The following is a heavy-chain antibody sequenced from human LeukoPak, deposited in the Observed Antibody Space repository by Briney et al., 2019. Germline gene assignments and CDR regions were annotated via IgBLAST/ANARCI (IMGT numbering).Heavy chain of an antibody. V-gene: IGHV1-69*06. CDR2: IIPIFGTA. D-gene: IGHD6-13*01. Sequence: SVKVSCKASGGTFNSYAISWVRQAPGQGLEWMGGIIPIFGTANYAQKVQGRVTMTADTSTSTSYMELRSLRSDDTAVYYCAREHSSSWDQFDYWGQGTLVTVSS. CDR1: GGTFNSYA. J-gene: IGHJ4*02. CDR3: AREHSSSWDQFDY.